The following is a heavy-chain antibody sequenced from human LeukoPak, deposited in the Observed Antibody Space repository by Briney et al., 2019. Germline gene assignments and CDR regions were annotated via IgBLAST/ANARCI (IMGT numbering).Heavy chain of an antibody. J-gene: IGHJ4*02. D-gene: IGHD3-3*01. V-gene: IGHV1-46*01. CDR1: GYTFTSYY. Sequence: GASVKVSCKASGYTFTSYYMHWVRQAPGQGLEWMGIINPSGGSTSYAQKFQGRVTMTRDTSTSTAYMELRSLRSDDTAVYYCARVDFWSGYYTLPDYWGQGTLVTVSS. CDR2: INPSGGST. CDR3: ARVDFWSGYYTLPDY.